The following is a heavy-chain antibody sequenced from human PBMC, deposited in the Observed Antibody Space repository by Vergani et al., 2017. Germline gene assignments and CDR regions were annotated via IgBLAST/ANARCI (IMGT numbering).Heavy chain of an antibody. V-gene: IGHV3-48*03. D-gene: IGHD3-3*01. CDR2: ISSSGSTI. CDR1: GFTFSSYE. CDR3: ASDGYYDFWSGGGGFFDY. Sequence: EVQLVESGGGLVQPGGSLRLSCAASGFTFSSYEMNWVRQAPGKGLEWVSYISSSGSTIYYADSGKGRFTISRDNAKNSLYLQMNSLRAEDTAVYYCASDGYYDFWSGGGGFFDYWGQGTLVTVSS. J-gene: IGHJ4*02.